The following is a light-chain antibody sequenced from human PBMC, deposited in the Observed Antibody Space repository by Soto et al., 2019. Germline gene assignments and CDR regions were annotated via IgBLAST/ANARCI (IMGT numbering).Light chain of an antibody. CDR1: QSISSH. CDR3: QQRSNWPLT. J-gene: IGKJ4*01. CDR2: DAS. V-gene: IGKV3-11*01. Sequence: EIVLTQSPATLSLSPGERVTLSCRASQSISSHLAWYQQKPGQAPRLLMYDASNRATGILARFSGSGSGTDFTLTISSLEPEDFAVYYCQQRSNWPLTFGGGTKVEIK.